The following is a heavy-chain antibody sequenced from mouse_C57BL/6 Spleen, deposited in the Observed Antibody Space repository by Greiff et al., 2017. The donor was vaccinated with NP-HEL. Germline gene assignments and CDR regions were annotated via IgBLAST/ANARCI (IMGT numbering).Heavy chain of an antibody. Sequence: QVQLQQPGAELVKPGASVKMSCKASGYTFTSYWITWVKQRPGQGLEWIGYIYPGSGSTNYNEKFKSKATLTVDTSSSTAYMQLSSLTSEDSAVYYCAGTAQATPAWFAYWGQGTLVTVSA. V-gene: IGHV1-55*01. D-gene: IGHD3-2*02. CDR2: IYPGSGST. J-gene: IGHJ3*01. CDR1: GYTFTSYW. CDR3: AGTAQATPAWFAY.